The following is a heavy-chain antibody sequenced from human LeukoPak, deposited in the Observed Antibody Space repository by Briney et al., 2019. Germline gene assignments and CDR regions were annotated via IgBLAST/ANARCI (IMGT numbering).Heavy chain of an antibody. CDR3: ARSYEQQLVPPRY. J-gene: IGHJ4*02. D-gene: IGHD6-13*01. Sequence: ASVKVSCKASGYTFTSYAMHWVRQAPGQRLEWMGWINAGNGNTKYSQKFQGRVTITRDTSAGTAYMELSSLRSEDTAVYYCARSYEQQLVPPRYWGQGTLVTVSS. CDR1: GYTFTSYA. V-gene: IGHV1-3*01. CDR2: INAGNGNT.